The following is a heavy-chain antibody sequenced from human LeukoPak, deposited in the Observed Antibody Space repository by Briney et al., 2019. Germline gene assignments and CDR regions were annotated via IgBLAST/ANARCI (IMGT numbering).Heavy chain of an antibody. V-gene: IGHV4-34*01. CDR2: INHSGST. Sequence: SSETLSLTCGVYGXSFSGYYWSWIRQPPGKGLEWIGDINHSGSTNYNPSLKSRVTILIDTSKNHFSLKLTSVTAADTAVYYCARASPSGSGFYQVYWGQGALVTVSS. CDR3: ARASPSGSGFYQVY. CDR1: GXSFSGYY. D-gene: IGHD3-3*01. J-gene: IGHJ4*02.